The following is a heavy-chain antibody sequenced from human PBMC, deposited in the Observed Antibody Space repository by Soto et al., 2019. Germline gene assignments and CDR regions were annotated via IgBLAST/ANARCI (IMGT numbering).Heavy chain of an antibody. CDR1: GYTFDTFW. V-gene: IGHV5-10-1*01. CDR3: ARLYCPASTCDSWFAP. CDR2: IDPRVSYV. Sequence: PGESLKLSCTGFGYTFDTFWISWVRQMTGKGLEWMWRIDPRVSYVNYSPSFQGHVTISADKSISTAYLQWGGLEASDPAMNYCARLYCPASTCDSWFAPWGQGTLVTVTS. J-gene: IGHJ5*02. D-gene: IGHD2-8*02.